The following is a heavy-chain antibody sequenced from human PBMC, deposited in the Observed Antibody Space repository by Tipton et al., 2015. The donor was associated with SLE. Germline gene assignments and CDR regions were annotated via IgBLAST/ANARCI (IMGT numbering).Heavy chain of an antibody. V-gene: IGHV3-48*03. Sequence: GSLRLSCTASGFTFRKYEMNWVRQAPGKGLEWVSYMSDSGNEIHYADSVKGRFTIYRDNSKNSLYLQVNSLRVEDTAVYYCVRGGTSSPKDNYFDPWGQGTLVTVSS. CDR1: GFTFRKYE. J-gene: IGHJ5*02. CDR2: MSDSGNEI. CDR3: VRGGTSSPKDNYFDP. D-gene: IGHD6-13*01.